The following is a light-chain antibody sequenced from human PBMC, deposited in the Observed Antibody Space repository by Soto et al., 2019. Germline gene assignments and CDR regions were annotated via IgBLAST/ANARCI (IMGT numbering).Light chain of an antibody. J-gene: IGKJ1*01. V-gene: IGKV1-5*03. CDR2: KAS. Sequence: DIQMTHSPSTLSGSVGARVTITCRASQTIISWLAWYQQKPGKAPKLLIYKASTLKSGVPSRFSGSGSGTEFTLTISSLQPDDFATYYCQHYNSYSEAFGQGTKVDIK. CDR1: QTIISW. CDR3: QHYNSYSEA.